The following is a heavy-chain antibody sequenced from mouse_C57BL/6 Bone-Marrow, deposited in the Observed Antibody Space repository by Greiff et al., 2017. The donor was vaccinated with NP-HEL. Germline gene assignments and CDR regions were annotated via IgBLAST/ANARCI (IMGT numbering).Heavy chain of an antibody. V-gene: IGHV5-9-1*02. Sequence: EVHLVESGEGLVKPGGSLKLSCAASGFTFSSYAMSWVRQTPEKRLEWVAYISSGGDYIYYADTVKGRFTISRDNARNTLYLQMSSLKSEDTAMYYCTRVRGFITTVVATRYFDVWGTGTTVTVSS. D-gene: IGHD1-1*01. CDR2: ISSGGDYI. CDR3: TRVRGFITTVVATRYFDV. CDR1: GFTFSSYA. J-gene: IGHJ1*03.